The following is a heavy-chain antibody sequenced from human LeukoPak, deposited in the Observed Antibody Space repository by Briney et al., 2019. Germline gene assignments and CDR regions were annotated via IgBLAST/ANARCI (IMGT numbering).Heavy chain of an antibody. J-gene: IGHJ4*02. Sequence: SETLSLTCTVSGGSISFNGYHWGWFRQSPGKGLELIGTFDHSGSSYYNPSLKSRGTISVDTSKNYVSLKLSSVTAADTGVYYCMRVHGGYDYYWGQGTLVTVSS. CDR1: GGSISFNGYH. CDR3: MRVHGGYDYY. D-gene: IGHD5-12*01. V-gene: IGHV4-39*07. CDR2: FDHSGSS.